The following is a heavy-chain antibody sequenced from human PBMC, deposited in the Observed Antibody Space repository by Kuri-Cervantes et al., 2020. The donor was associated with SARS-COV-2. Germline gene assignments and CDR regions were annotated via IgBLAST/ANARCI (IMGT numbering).Heavy chain of an antibody. J-gene: IGHJ5*02. D-gene: IGHD3-3*01. CDR3: ARSKSWRWFDP. Sequence: SETLSLTCTVSGGSISSGDYYWGWIRQPPGKGLEWIGSIYYCGSTYYNPSLKSRVTISVDTSKNQFSLKLSSVTAADTAVYYCARSKSWRWFDPWGQGTLVTVSS. CDR1: GGSISSGDYY. CDR2: IYYCGST. V-gene: IGHV4-39*01.